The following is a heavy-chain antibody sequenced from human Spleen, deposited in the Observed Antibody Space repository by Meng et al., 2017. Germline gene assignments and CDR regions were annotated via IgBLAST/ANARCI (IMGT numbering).Heavy chain of an antibody. Sequence: ASVKVSCKASGYTFTSYGISWVRQAPGQGLEWMGWISAYNGNTNYAQKLQGRVTMTTDTSTSTAYMELRSLRSDDTAVYYCARDKGGYDSSGYYRGYFDYWGQGTLVTVSS. CDR3: ARDKGGYDSSGYYRGYFDY. D-gene: IGHD3-22*01. CDR1: GYTFTSYG. CDR2: ISAYNGNT. V-gene: IGHV1-18*01. J-gene: IGHJ4*02.